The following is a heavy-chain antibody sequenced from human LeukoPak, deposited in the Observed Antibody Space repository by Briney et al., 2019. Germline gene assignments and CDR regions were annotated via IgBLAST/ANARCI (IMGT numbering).Heavy chain of an antibody. CDR3: VSFYETY. J-gene: IGHJ4*02. CDR2: INSDGGWT. Sequence: GGSLRLSCAASGNYWMHWVRQAPGKGLVWVSHINSDGGWTSYADSVKGRFTISKDNAKNTVYLQMNSLRAEDTAVYYCVSFYETYWGRGTLVTVSS. CDR1: GNYW. V-gene: IGHV3-74*01. D-gene: IGHD2/OR15-2a*01.